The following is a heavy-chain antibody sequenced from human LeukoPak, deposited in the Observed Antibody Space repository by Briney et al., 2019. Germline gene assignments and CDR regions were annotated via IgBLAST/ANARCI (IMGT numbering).Heavy chain of an antibody. Sequence: GGSLRLSCAASGFTFDDYGMIWVRQAPGRGLEWVSSFSGSGGSTYYADSVKGRFTISRDNSKNTLYLQMISLRAEDTAVYYCARDPSYSENLDYWGQGTLVTVSS. V-gene: IGHV3-23*01. CDR3: ARDPSYSENLDY. J-gene: IGHJ4*02. D-gene: IGHD1-26*01. CDR1: GFTFDDYG. CDR2: FSGSGGST.